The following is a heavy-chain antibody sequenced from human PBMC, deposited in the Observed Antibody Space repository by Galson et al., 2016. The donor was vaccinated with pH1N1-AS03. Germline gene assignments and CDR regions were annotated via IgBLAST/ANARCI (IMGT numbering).Heavy chain of an antibody. D-gene: IGHD1-26*01. Sequence: SVKVSCKASGYTFTDFSINWVRQAPGQGLEWMGWINPNNGVTNYAQKFQAWVTMTGDTSISTAYMELYGLKSDDTAVYYCARDPRGPCSSATCATTYYFGMDVWGQGTPVTVSS. J-gene: IGHJ6*02. CDR2: INPNNGVT. CDR1: GYTFTDFS. CDR3: ARDPRGPCSSATCATTYYFGMDV. V-gene: IGHV1-2*04.